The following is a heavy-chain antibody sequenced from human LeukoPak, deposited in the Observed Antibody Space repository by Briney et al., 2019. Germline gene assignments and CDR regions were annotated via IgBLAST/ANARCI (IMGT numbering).Heavy chain of an antibody. Sequence: GGSLRLSCAASGFTFSSYWMHWVRKAPGKGLVWVSHINSDGISTGYVDSVKGRFIISRDNAKNTLYLQMNSLRAEDTAVYYCARGYCSGGSCYKLNACDIWGQGTMVTVSS. D-gene: IGHD2-15*01. CDR3: ARGYCSGGSCYKLNACDI. J-gene: IGHJ3*02. CDR1: GFTFSSYW. V-gene: IGHV3-74*01. CDR2: INSDGIST.